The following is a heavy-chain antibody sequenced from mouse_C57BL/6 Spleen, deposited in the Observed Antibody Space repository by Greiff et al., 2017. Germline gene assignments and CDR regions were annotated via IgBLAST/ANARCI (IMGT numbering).Heavy chain of an antibody. D-gene: IGHD1-1*01. J-gene: IGHJ3*01. CDR2: IRSKSSNYAT. V-gene: IGHV10-3*01. CDR3: VSGDYYGSSYGFAY. Sequence: EVQVVESGGGLVQPKGSLKLSCAASGFTFNTYAMHWVRQAPGKGLEWVARIRSKSSNYATYYADSVKDRFTISRDDSQSMLYLQMNNLKTEDTAMYCCVSGDYYGSSYGFAYWGQGTLVTVSA. CDR1: GFTFNTYA.